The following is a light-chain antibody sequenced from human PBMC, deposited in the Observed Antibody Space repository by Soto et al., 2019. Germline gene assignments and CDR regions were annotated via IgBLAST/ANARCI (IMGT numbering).Light chain of an antibody. Sequence: QSVLTQPASVSGSPGQSITISCSGTSSDVGGYKYVSWYQQHPGKAPKLMIYEVSYRPSGVSNRFSGSKSGNTASLSISGLQSEDEVDYYCRSYAGSNNFFYVFGTGTKVTVL. CDR2: EVS. V-gene: IGLV2-14*01. CDR1: SSDVGGYKY. CDR3: RSYAGSNNFFYV. J-gene: IGLJ1*01.